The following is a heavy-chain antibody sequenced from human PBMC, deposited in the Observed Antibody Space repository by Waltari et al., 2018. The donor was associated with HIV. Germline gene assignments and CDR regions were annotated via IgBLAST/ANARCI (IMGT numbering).Heavy chain of an antibody. CDR3: AKPIGEDSSGYYFWGYYYGMDV. Sequence: PGKGLDWVSAISGSGGSTYYADSVKGRFTISRDNSKNTLYLQMNSLRAEDTAVYYCAKPIGEDSSGYYFWGYYYGMDVWGQGTTVTVSS. V-gene: IGHV3-23*01. CDR2: ISGSGGST. D-gene: IGHD3-22*01. J-gene: IGHJ6*02.